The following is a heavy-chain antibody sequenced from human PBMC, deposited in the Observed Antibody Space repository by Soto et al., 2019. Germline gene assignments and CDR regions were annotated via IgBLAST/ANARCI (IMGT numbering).Heavy chain of an antibody. CDR2: IYYSGST. Sequence: QVQLQESGPGLVKPSETLSLTCTVSGGSVSSGSYYWSWIRQPPGKGLEWIGYIYYSGSTNYNPSLKSRVTISVDTSKNQFSLKLSSVTAADTAVYYCARAIPGAFGYWGQGTLVTVSS. CDR3: ARAIPGAFGY. J-gene: IGHJ4*02. CDR1: GGSVSSGSYY. V-gene: IGHV4-61*01. D-gene: IGHD2-21*01.